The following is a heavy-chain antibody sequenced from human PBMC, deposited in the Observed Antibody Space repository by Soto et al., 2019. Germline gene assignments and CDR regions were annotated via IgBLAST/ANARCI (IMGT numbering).Heavy chain of an antibody. V-gene: IGHV3-64*01. CDR1: GFTFTSYA. CDR3: ARQWLDSYYFDY. J-gene: IGHJ4*02. Sequence: EVQLVESGGGLVQPGGSLRLSCAASGFTFTSYAMHWVRQAPGKGLEYVSAISSNGGSTCYANSVKGRFTISRDNSKNTLYLQMRSLRAEDMAVYYCARQWLDSYYFDYWGQGTLVTVSS. CDR2: ISSNGGST. D-gene: IGHD6-19*01.